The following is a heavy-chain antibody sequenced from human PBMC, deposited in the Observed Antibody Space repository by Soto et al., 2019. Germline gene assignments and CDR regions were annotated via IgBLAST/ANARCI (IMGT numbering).Heavy chain of an antibody. CDR3: TRGHGFNGASFDY. CDR2: IIPVFGTT. D-gene: IGHD2-8*01. CDR1: GGTFKNNG. V-gene: IGHV1-69*01. J-gene: IGHJ4*02. Sequence: QVHLVQSGAEVKKAGSSVKVSCKAPGGTFKNNGISWVRQAPGQGLEWMGGIIPVFGTTNYAQKFQVRVTISADESTSTASMELSGLRSEDTAIYYCTRGHGFNGASFDYWGQGTLVTVSS.